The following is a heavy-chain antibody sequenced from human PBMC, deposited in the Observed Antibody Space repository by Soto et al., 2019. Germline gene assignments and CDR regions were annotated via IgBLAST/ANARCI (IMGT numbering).Heavy chain of an antibody. Sequence: SETLSLTCTVSDGSVSSSSYSWSWIRQPPGKGLEWIGHIHHSGSTKYNPSLESRVTISADTSKNQLSLRLKSVTAADTAVYYCARDQDILDQNHRYPPFYYAMDVWGQGTKVTVSS. V-gene: IGHV4-61*01. CDR3: ARDQDILDQNHRYPPFYYAMDV. D-gene: IGHD1-1*01. CDR2: IHHSGST. CDR1: DGSVSSSSYS. J-gene: IGHJ6*02.